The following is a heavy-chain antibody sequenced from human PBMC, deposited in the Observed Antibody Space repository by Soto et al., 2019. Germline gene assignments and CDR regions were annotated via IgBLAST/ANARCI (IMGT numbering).Heavy chain of an antibody. J-gene: IGHJ4*02. CDR1: GGSISSYY. V-gene: IGHV4-59*01. CDR2: IYYSGST. Sequence: PSETLSLTCTVSGGSISSYYWSWIRQPPGKGLEWIGYIYYSGSTNYNPSLKSRVTISVDTSKNQFSLKLSSVTAADTAVYYCASTIAVAGTLDYWGQGTLVTVSS. CDR3: ASTIAVAGTLDY. D-gene: IGHD6-19*01.